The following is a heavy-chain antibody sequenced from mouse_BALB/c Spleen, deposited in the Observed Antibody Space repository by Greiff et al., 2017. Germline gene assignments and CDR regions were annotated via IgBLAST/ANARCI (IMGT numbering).Heavy chain of an antibody. CDR2: ISNGGGST. J-gene: IGHJ3*01. D-gene: IGHD6-1*01. CDR1: GFTFSSYT. V-gene: IGHV5-12-2*01. CDR3: ASELALSY. Sequence: EVQLQESGGGLVQPGGSLKLSCAASGFTFSSYTMSWVRQTPEKRLEWVAYISNGGGSTYYPDTVKGRFTISRDNAKNTLYLQMSSLKSEDTAMYYCASELALSYWGQGTLVTVSA.